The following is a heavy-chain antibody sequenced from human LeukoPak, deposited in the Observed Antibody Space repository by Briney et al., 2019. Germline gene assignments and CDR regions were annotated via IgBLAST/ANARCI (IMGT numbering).Heavy chain of an antibody. CDR3: AAAKYRSSWYGAFDI. CDR2: FDPEDGET. J-gene: IGHJ3*02. Sequence: ASVKVSCKVSGYTLTELSMHWVRQAPGKGLEWMGGFDPEDGETIYAQKLQGRVTMTEDTSTDTAYMELSSLRSEDAAVYYCAAAKYRSSWYGAFDIWGQGTMVTVSS. D-gene: IGHD6-13*01. CDR1: GYTLTELS. V-gene: IGHV1-24*01.